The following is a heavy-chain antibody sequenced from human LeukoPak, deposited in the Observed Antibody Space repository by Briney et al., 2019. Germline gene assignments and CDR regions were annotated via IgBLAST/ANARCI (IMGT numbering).Heavy chain of an antibody. CDR1: GFTFTSYS. J-gene: IGHJ4*02. CDR3: ARLYDILAGAFDY. Sequence: GGSLRLSCAASGFTFTSYSMNWVRQAPGKGLEWVSSISSSSSYIYYADSVKGRFTISRDNAKNSLYLQMSSLRAEDTAIYYCARLYDILAGAFDYWGQGTLVTVSS. CDR2: ISSSSSYI. D-gene: IGHD3-9*01. V-gene: IGHV3-21*01.